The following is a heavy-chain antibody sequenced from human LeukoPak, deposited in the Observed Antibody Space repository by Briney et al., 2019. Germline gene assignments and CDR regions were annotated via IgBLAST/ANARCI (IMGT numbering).Heavy chain of an antibody. CDR3: ARSPGFLEWLPSTNWFDP. J-gene: IGHJ5*02. V-gene: IGHV1-2*07. Sequence: GASVKVSCKASGYTFTGYYMNWVRQAPGQGLEWMGWINPNSGGTNYAHKFQGRDTMTRDTSISTAYMELSRLRSDDTAVYYCARSPGFLEWLPSTNWFDPWGQGTLVTVSS. CDR2: INPNSGGT. D-gene: IGHD3-3*01. CDR1: GYTFTGYY.